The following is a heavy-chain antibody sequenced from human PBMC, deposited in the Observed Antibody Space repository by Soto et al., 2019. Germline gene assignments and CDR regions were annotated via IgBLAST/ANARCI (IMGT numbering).Heavy chain of an antibody. Sequence: GGSLRLSCAASGFTVSSNYMSWVRQAPGKGLEWVSVIYSGGSTYYADSVKGRFTISRDNSKNTLYLQMNSLRAEDTAVYYCARENRGLYYYGSGSYTDAFDIWGQGTMVTVSS. CDR2: IYSGGST. V-gene: IGHV3-53*01. D-gene: IGHD3-10*01. CDR1: GFTVSSNY. CDR3: ARENRGLYYYGSGSYTDAFDI. J-gene: IGHJ3*02.